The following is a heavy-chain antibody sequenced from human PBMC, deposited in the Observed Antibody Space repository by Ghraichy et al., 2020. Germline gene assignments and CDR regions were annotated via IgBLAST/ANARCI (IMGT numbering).Heavy chain of an antibody. CDR1: GFTISHYV. Sequence: GGSLRLSCAASGFTISHYVLHWVRRAPGKGLEWLAAILHDGSNQYYADAVKGRFTISRDNSNNTLYLEMSNLSAEDTAVYYCARPGYSYGYSYWGQGILVTVSS. V-gene: IGHV3-30*03. CDR2: ILHDGSNQ. D-gene: IGHD5-18*01. J-gene: IGHJ4*02. CDR3: ARPGYSYGYSY.